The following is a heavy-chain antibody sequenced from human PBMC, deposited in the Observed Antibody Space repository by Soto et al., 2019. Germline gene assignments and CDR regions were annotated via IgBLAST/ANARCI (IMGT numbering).Heavy chain of an antibody. Sequence: VKLVQSGAEVKKPGSSVKVSCKASGGTFSSYTISWVRQAPGQGLEWMGRIIPILGIASYAQKFQGRVTITADKSTSTAYMELSSLRSEDTAVYYCASGGLRFLEWLPYWGQGTLVTVSS. CDR3: ASGGLRFLEWLPY. CDR2: IIPILGIA. J-gene: IGHJ4*02. V-gene: IGHV1-69*02. D-gene: IGHD3-3*01. CDR1: GGTFSSYT.